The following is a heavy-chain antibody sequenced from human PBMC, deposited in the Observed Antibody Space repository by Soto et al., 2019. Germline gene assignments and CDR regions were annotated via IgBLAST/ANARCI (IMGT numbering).Heavy chain of an antibody. J-gene: IGHJ3*01. CDR2: ISHSGTYI. CDR1: GFAFGDYI. D-gene: IGHD2-2*01. Sequence: GGSLRLSCAASGFAFGDYIMNWVRQAPGRGLEWVASISHSGTYIFYADSVKGRFAISRDNAEGSLFLQMSSLRVEDTAIYYCASPRDYCVSTSNCFIAFDLWGQGTGVTVSS. V-gene: IGHV3-21*01. CDR3: ASPRDYCVSTSNCFIAFDL.